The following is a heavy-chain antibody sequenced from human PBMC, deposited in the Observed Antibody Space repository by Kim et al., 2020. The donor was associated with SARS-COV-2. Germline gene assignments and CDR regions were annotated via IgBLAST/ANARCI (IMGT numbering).Heavy chain of an antibody. CDR3: ARDGRSSSRLDY. J-gene: IGHJ4*02. V-gene: IGHV3-33*01. Sequence: GGSLRLSCAASGFTFSSYGMHWVRQAPGKGLEWVAVIWYDGSNKYYADSVKGRFTIYRDNSKNTLYLQMNSLRAEDTAVYYCARDGRSSSRLDYWGQGTLVTVSS. CDR1: GFTFSSYG. D-gene: IGHD6-13*01. CDR2: IWYDGSNK.